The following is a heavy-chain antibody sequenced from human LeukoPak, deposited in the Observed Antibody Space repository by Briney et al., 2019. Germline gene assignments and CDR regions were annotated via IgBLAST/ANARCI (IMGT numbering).Heavy chain of an antibody. CDR1: GFTFSSYW. V-gene: IGHV3-74*01. D-gene: IGHD3-22*01. CDR2: INSDGSST. J-gene: IGHJ4*02. Sequence: GGSLRLSCAASGFTFSSYWMHWVRQAPGKGLVWVSRINSDGSSTSYADSVKGRFTISRDNAKNTLYLQMNSLRAEDTAVYYCAKAPPYDSSGLDYWGQGTLVTVSS. CDR3: AKAPPYDSSGLDY.